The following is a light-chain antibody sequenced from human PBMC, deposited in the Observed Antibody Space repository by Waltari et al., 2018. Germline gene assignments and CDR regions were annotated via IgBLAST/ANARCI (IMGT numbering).Light chain of an antibody. CDR2: RNN. J-gene: IGLJ2*01. V-gene: IGLV1-47*01. CDR3: AAWDDTLSGVV. Sequence: QSVLTQPPSASGTPGQRVTISCSGCSSNIGSSYVYWYQQFPGTAPKLLIYRNNLRPSGVPDRFSGSKSGTSASLAISGLRSEDAADYYCAAWDDTLSGVVFGGGTELTVL. CDR1: SSNIGSSY.